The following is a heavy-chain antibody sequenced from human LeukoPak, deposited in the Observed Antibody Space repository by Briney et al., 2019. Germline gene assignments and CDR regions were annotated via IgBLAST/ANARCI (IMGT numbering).Heavy chain of an antibody. V-gene: IGHV4-34*01. D-gene: IGHD3-22*01. CDR1: GGSISSYY. CDR2: INHSGST. J-gene: IGHJ4*02. Sequence: SETLSLTCTVSGGSISSYYWSWIRQPPGKGLEWIGEINHSGSTNYNPSLKSRVTISVDTSKNQFSPKLSSVTAADTAVYYCARGPLTTPTDYWGQGTLVTVSS. CDR3: ARGPLTTPTDY.